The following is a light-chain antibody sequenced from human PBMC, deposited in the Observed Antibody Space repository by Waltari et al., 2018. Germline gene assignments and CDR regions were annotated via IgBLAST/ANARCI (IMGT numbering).Light chain of an antibody. J-gene: IGLJ3*02. Sequence: QSVVIQSPSASGTPGQRVTISCSGSSSNLGGNDVYWYQQIPGTAPKLLIYTINQRPSGVPDRFSGSKSGTSASLVISGLQSEDEADYYCATWEDSLNGWVFGGGTKLTVL. CDR2: TIN. V-gene: IGLV1-44*01. CDR1: SSNLGGND. CDR3: ATWEDSLNGWV.